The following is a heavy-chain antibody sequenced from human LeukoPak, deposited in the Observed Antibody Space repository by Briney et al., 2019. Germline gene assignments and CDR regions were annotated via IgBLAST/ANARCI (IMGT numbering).Heavy chain of an antibody. D-gene: IGHD3-22*01. V-gene: IGHV3-21*01. CDR2: ISSSSSYI. CDR1: GFTFSSYS. J-gene: IGHJ4*02. Sequence: GGSLRLSCAASGFTFSSYSMNWVRQAPGKGLEWVSSISSSSSYIYYADSVKGRFTISRDNSKNTLYLQMNSLRAGDTAVYFCAKVSSGYYDSSGYYYSYWGQGTLVTVSS. CDR3: AKVSSGYYDSSGYYYSY.